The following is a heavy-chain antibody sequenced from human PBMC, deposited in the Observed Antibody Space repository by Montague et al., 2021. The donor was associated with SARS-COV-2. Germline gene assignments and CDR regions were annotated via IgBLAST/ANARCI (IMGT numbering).Heavy chain of an antibody. CDR3: ARDTRIQLWFDRDYYYGMDV. CDR1: GDSVSSNSAA. J-gene: IGHJ6*02. D-gene: IGHD5-18*01. Sequence: CAISGDSVSSNSAAWNWIRQSPSRGLEWLGRTYYGSEWYNDYAVSVKSRITINPDTSKNQFSLQLNSVTPEDTAVYYCARDTRIQLWFDRDYYYGMDVWGQGTTVTVSS. V-gene: IGHV6-1*01. CDR2: TYYGSEWYN.